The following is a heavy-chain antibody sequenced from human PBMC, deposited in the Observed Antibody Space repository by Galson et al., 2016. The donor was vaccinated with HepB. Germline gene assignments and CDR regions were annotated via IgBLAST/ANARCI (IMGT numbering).Heavy chain of an antibody. CDR1: GFTFSSYG. CDR3: AKDRPVVIPTSILDY. Sequence: SLRLSCAASGFTFSSYGMHWDRQAPGKGLEWVALISYDGNNEYYADAVKGRFTISRDNSKNTVYLQMNSLRAEDTAVYYCAKDRPVVIPTSILDYWGQGTLVTVSS. J-gene: IGHJ4*02. D-gene: IGHD2-2*01. V-gene: IGHV3-30*18. CDR2: ISYDGNNE.